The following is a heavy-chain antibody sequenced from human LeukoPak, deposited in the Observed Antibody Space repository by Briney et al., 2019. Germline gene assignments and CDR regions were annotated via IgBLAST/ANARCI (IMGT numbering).Heavy chain of an antibody. J-gene: IGHJ4*02. V-gene: IGHV3-23*01. D-gene: IGHD2-15*01. CDR3: ARFKQRAIVVVVAATRGLDY. CDR2: ISGSGGSS. CDR1: GFTFSSYA. Sequence: GGSLRLSCAASGFTFSSYAMSWVRQAPGKGLEWVSAISGSGGSSYYADSVKGRFTISRDNSKNTLYLQMNSLRAEDTAVYYCARFKQRAIVVVVAATRGLDYWGQGTLVTVSS.